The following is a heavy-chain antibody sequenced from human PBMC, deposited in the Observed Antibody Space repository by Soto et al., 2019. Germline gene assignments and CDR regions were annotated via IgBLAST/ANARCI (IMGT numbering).Heavy chain of an antibody. V-gene: IGHV4-39*01. Sequence: SETLSLTCTVSGGSISSSGYYWGWIRQPPGKGLEWIGDLSYNGNTYYNPPLKSRVFISGDTSKTQFFLKLSFVTAADTAIYYCARRRVVGDDGFDPWGQGTRVTVAS. J-gene: IGHJ5*02. CDR2: LSYNGNT. CDR1: GGSISSSGYY. D-gene: IGHD1-26*01. CDR3: ARRRVVGDDGFDP.